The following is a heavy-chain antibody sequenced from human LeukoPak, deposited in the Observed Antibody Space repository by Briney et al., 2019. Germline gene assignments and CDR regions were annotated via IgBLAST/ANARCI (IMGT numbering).Heavy chain of an antibody. Sequence: SETLSLTCTVSGGSISSSSAYWGWIRQPRGKGLEWIGSIYYSKNTYYNPSLKSRVTISADTSKNQFSLTLGSVSATDTAVYYYVTPRGFSYGYFDYRGQGTLVTVSS. CDR1: GGSISSSSAY. D-gene: IGHD5-18*01. J-gene: IGHJ4*02. CDR3: VTPRGFSYGYFDY. CDR2: IYYSKNT. V-gene: IGHV4-39*01.